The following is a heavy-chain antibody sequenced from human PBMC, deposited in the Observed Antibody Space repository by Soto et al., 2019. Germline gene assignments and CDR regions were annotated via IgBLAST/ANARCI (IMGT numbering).Heavy chain of an antibody. Sequence: SETLSLTCNVSGDSIGRFYWSWIRQSAEKGLEWIGRVYSTGGTAYNPALKGRVTISLDRSNNHVSLEMNSVTAADTAVYFCARDLGGTGLDIWGRGTRVTVSS. CDR2: VYSTGGT. CDR1: GDSIGRFY. J-gene: IGHJ6*02. D-gene: IGHD1-26*01. CDR3: ARDLGGTGLDI. V-gene: IGHV4-4*07.